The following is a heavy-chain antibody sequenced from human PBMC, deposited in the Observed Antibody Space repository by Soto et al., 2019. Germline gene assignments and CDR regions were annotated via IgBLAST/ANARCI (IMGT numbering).Heavy chain of an antibody. D-gene: IGHD3-16*01. CDR3: ARGGYYDNVWGKLSHDGLDV. Sequence: QVQLVQSASEVMKPGASVKVSCKASGYTFIRYGITWVRQAPGQRLEWMGWISPYNDQTIYAQKLQGRGTMTADTPTRTVYVQLRSLKSDDTALYYCARGGYYDNVWGKLSHDGLDVWGQGTSVTVSS. CDR2: ISPYNDQT. V-gene: IGHV1-18*01. CDR1: GYTFIRYG. J-gene: IGHJ6*02.